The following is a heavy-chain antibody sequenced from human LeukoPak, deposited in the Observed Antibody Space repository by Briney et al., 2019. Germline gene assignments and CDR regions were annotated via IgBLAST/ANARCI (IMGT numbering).Heavy chain of an antibody. CDR3: ARDPRGSGSYYNPPFDY. J-gene: IGHJ4*02. CDR1: GGSFSGYY. D-gene: IGHD3-10*01. V-gene: IGHV4-34*01. CDR2: INHSGST. Sequence: SETLSLTCAVYGGSFSGYYWSWIRQPPGKGLEWIGEINHSGSTNYNPSLKSRVTISVDTPKNQFSLKLSSVTAADTAVYYCARDPRGSGSYYNPPFDYWGQGTLVTVSS.